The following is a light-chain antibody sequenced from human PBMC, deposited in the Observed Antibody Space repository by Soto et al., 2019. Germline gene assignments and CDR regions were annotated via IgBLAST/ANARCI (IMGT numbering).Light chain of an antibody. V-gene: IGLV2-14*01. CDR1: SNDIGGHNY. CDR3: SSFTSSSTLV. CDR2: EVK. Sequence: QSALTQPASVSASPGQSITISCTGTSNDIGGHNYVSWYQQHPGKAPNLMIYEVKNRPSGVSNRFSGSKSGNTASLTISGLQAEDEAEYYCSSFTSSSTLVFGGGTKLTVL. J-gene: IGLJ3*02.